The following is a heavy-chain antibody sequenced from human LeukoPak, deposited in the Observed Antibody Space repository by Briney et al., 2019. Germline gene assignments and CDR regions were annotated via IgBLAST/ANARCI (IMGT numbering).Heavy chain of an antibody. CDR3: ARPHGWRLLQNYFDY. CDR1: GFTISSYA. D-gene: IGHD3-22*01. V-gene: IGHV3-30*04. J-gene: IGHJ4*02. Sequence: GGSQRLSCAASGFTISSYAMHWVRQAPGKGLEWVAVISYDGSNKYYADSVKGRFTISRDNSKNTLYLQMSSLRAEDTAVYYCARPHGWRLLQNYFDYWGQGTLVTVSS. CDR2: ISYDGSNK.